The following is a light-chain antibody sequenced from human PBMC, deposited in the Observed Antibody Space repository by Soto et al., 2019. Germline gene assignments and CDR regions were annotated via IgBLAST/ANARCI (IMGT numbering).Light chain of an antibody. J-gene: IGLJ2*01. CDR3: SSYADSNNLV. Sequence: QSALTKPPSASGSPGQSVTISCTGTSSDVGGYNYVSWYQQHPGKAPKLMIYEVSKRPSGVPDRFSGSKSGNTASLTVSGLQAEDEADYYCSSYADSNNLVFGGGTKVTVL. V-gene: IGLV2-8*01. CDR2: EVS. CDR1: SSDVGGYNY.